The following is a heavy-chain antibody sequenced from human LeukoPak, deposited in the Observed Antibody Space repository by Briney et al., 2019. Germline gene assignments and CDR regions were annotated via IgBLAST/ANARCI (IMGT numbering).Heavy chain of an antibody. CDR2: IYTSGST. CDR1: YX. J-gene: IGHJ4*02. Sequence: YXWSWIRQPAGKGLEWIGRIYTSGSTNYNPSLKSRVTMSVDTSKNQFSLKLSSVTAADTAVYYCARTIVVVPGWNPSYYFDYWGQGTLVTVSS. CDR3: ARTIVVVPGWNPSYYFDY. V-gene: IGHV4-59*10. D-gene: IGHD2-2*01.